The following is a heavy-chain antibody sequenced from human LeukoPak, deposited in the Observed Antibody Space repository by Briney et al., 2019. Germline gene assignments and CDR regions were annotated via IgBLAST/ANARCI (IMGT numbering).Heavy chain of an antibody. CDR2: ISYNGRSI. Sequence: GGSLRLSCAASGFIFSTYEMNWVRQAPGKGLEWLSYISYNGRSIYYADSVKGRFTISRDNSKNTLYLQMNSLRAEDTAVYYCAKDGLAYCGGDCYLFYFDYRGQGTLVTVSS. D-gene: IGHD2-21*02. J-gene: IGHJ4*02. V-gene: IGHV3-48*03. CDR3: AKDGLAYCGGDCYLFYFDY. CDR1: GFIFSTYE.